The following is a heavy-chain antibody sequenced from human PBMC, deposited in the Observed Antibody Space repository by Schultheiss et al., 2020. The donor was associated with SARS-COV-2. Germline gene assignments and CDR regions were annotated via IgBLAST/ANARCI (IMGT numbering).Heavy chain of an antibody. V-gene: IGHV3-23*01. CDR2: ISGSGGST. Sequence: GGSLRLSCAASGFTFSSYAMSWVRQAPGKGLEWVSAISGSGGSTYYADSVKGRFTISRDNSKNTLYLQMNSLRAEDTAVYYCARDPIVASAPGRVFRGMDVWGQGTTVTVSS. D-gene: IGHD5-12*01. CDR1: GFTFSSYA. J-gene: IGHJ6*02. CDR3: ARDPIVASAPGRVFRGMDV.